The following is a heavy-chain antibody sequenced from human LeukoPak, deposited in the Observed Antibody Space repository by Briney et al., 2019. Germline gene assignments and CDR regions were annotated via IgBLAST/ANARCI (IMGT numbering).Heavy chain of an antibody. CDR2: IYYSGST. V-gene: IGHV4-59*01. J-gene: IGHJ4*02. CDR1: GGSISSYY. D-gene: IGHD5-24*01. CDR3: ARGFRDGYNLVDY. Sequence: SETLSLTCTVSGGSISSYYWSWIRQPPGKGLEWLGYIYYSGSTNYNPSLKSRVTISVDTSKNQFSLKLSSVTAADTAVYYCARGFRDGYNLVDYWGQGTLVTVSS.